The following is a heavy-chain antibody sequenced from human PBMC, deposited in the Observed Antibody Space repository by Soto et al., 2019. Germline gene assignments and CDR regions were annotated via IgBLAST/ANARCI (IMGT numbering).Heavy chain of an antibody. CDR1: GFTLNDYW. D-gene: IGHD5-18*01. CDR3: GRGGPYNYGPRASRVADS. J-gene: IGHJ4*02. CDR2: INADGTSA. V-gene: IGHV3-74*01. Sequence: EVQLVESGGGLVQRGGSLRLSCAASGFTLNDYWMHWVRQVPGKGLVWVALINADGTSASYADSVKGRFTISRDNTKNTVYLLMNSLRAEDSPVYYCGRGGPYNYGPRASRVADSGGQGPRFTFSS.